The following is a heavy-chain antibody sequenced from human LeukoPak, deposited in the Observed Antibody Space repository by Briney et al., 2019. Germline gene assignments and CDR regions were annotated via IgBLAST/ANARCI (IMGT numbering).Heavy chain of an antibody. Sequence: ETLSLTCTVSGGSISSSSYYWGWIRQPPGKGLEWVSAISGSGGSTYYADSVKGRFTISRDNSKNTLYLQMNSLRAEDTAVYYCAKDLPISYGSGSPYYFDYWGQGTLVTVSS. CDR1: GGSISSSSYY. J-gene: IGHJ4*02. D-gene: IGHD3-10*01. CDR3: AKDLPISYGSGSPYYFDY. CDR2: ISGSGGST. V-gene: IGHV3-23*01.